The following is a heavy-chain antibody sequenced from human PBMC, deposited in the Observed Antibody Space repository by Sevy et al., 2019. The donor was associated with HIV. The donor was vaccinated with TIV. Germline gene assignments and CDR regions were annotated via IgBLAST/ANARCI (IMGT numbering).Heavy chain of an antibody. CDR2: IRGSGGST. D-gene: IGHD3-22*01. V-gene: IGHV3-23*01. Sequence: GGSLRLSCAASGFMFSSYAMSWVRQAPGKGLEWVSTIRGSGGSTYYADSVKGRFTISRGNSKNTLYLQMNSLRAEDTAVYYCHGDYDSSQLASYYYYGMDVWGQGTTVTVSS. J-gene: IGHJ6*02. CDR1: GFMFSSYA. CDR3: HGDYDSSQLASYYYYGMDV.